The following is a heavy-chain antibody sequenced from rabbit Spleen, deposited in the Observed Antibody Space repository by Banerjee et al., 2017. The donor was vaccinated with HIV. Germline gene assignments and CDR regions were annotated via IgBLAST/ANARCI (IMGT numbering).Heavy chain of an antibody. CDR2: IDAGDSGFT. V-gene: IGHV1S45*01. J-gene: IGHJ6*01. CDR3: ARDTGSSFSSYGMDL. CDR1: KIDFSSYYY. D-gene: IGHD8-1*01. Sequence: QQQLEESGGGLVKPGGTLTLTCTASKIDFSSYYYMCWVRQAPGKGLEWIACIDAGDSGFTYYASWAKGRFTISKTSSTTVTLQMTSLTAADTATYFCARDTGSSFSSYGMDLWGPGHPRHRL.